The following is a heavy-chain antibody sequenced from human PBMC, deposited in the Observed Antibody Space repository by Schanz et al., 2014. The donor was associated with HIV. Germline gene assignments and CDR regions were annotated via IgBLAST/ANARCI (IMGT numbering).Heavy chain of an antibody. Sequence: EVQLVESGGGLVQPGGSLRLSCTASGFTFSNYWMHWVRQVPGKGLVWVSRINSDGRSANYADSVKGRFTISRDNARNTLYLQMNSLRAEDTAVYYCLKDDYVRGTTYAMDVWGQGTTVTVSS. CDR3: LKDDYVRGTTYAMDV. D-gene: IGHD3-16*01. V-gene: IGHV3-74*01. CDR1: GFTFSNYW. J-gene: IGHJ6*02. CDR2: INSDGRSA.